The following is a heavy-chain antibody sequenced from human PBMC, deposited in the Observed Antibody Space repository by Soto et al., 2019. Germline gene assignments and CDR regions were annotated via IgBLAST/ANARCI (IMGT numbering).Heavy chain of an antibody. CDR1: GGTFSSYT. Sequence: ASVKVSCKASGGTFSSYTISWVRQAPGQGLEWMGRIIPILGIANYAQKFQGRVTITADKSTSTAYMELSSLRSEDTAVYYCARDLYDILTGYHAFDYWGQGTLVTVSS. J-gene: IGHJ4*02. CDR2: IIPILGIA. D-gene: IGHD3-9*01. CDR3: ARDLYDILTGYHAFDY. V-gene: IGHV1-69*04.